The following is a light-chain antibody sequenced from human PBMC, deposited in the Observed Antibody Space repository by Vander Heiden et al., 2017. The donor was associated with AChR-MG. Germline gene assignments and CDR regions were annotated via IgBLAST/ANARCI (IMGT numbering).Light chain of an antibody. CDR3: AAWDDSLNGHVV. V-gene: IGLV1-44*01. Sequence: QSVLTQPPSASGTPGQGVTISWSGSSSNIGSNTGNWYQQLPGTAPKLLIHSNNQRPSGVPDRFSGSKSGTSASLAIRGLQSEDEADYYCAAWDDSLNGHVVFGGGTKLTVL. CDR1: SSNIGSNT. J-gene: IGLJ2*01. CDR2: SNN.